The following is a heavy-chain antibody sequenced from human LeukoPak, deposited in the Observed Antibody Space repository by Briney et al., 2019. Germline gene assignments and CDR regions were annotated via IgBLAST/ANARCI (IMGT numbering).Heavy chain of an antibody. CDR3: ARNKLAIAVAEDPFDY. V-gene: IGHV4-59*12. D-gene: IGHD6-19*01. CDR1: GGSISSYY. J-gene: IGHJ4*02. CDR2: IYYSGST. Sequence: PSETLSLTCTVSGGSISSYYWSWIRQPPGKGLEWIGYIYYSGSTNYNPSLKSRVTILVDTSKNQFSLKLSSVTAADTAVYYCARNKLAIAVAEDPFDYWGQGTLVTVSS.